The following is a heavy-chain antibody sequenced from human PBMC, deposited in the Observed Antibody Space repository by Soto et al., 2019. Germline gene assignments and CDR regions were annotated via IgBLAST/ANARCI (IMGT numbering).Heavy chain of an antibody. CDR1: GFTFSNAW. V-gene: IGHV3-15*01. CDR2: IKSKTDGGTT. CDR3: TTDPPTGTTFPGSI. Sequence: EVQLVESGGGLVKPGGSLRLSCAASGFTFSNAWMSWVRQAPGKGLEWVGRIKSKTDGGTTDYAAPVKGRFTISRDDSKNTMYLQMNSLKTEDTAVYYCTTDPPTGTTFPGSIWGQGTMVTVSS. J-gene: IGHJ3*02. D-gene: IGHD1-7*01.